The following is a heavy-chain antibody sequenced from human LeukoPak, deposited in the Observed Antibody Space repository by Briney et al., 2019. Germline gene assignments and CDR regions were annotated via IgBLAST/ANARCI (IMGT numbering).Heavy chain of an antibody. J-gene: IGHJ4*02. V-gene: IGHV3-74*01. D-gene: IGHD1-26*01. CDR1: GNYW. CDR2: INSDGSWT. Sequence: GGSLRLSCAASGNYWMHWVRQAPGKGLVWVSHINSDGSWTSYADSVKGRFTISRDNSKNTLYLQMNSLRAEDTAVYYCAKALATLGDYWGQGTLVTVSS. CDR3: AKALATLGDY.